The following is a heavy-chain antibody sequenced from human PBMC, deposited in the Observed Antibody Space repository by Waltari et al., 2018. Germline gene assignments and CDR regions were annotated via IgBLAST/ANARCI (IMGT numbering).Heavy chain of an antibody. J-gene: IGHJ6*03. CDR2: INPNRGGT. CDR3: ARDLGYSSSRYMDV. D-gene: IGHD6-13*01. Sequence: QVQLVQSGAEVKKPGASVKVSCKASGYTFTGYYMHWVRQAPGQGLEGMGWINPNRGGTKYAQKLQGRVTMTRDTSISTAYMELSRLRSDDTAVYYCARDLGYSSSRYMDVWGKGTTVTVSS. V-gene: IGHV1-2*02. CDR1: GYTFTGYY.